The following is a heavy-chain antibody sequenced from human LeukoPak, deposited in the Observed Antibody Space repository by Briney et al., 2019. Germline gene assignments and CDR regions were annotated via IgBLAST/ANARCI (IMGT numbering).Heavy chain of an antibody. CDR1: GGSISSYY. V-gene: IGHV4-59*01. D-gene: IGHD5-24*01. Sequence: KPSETLSLTCTVSGGSISSYYWSWIRQPPGKGLEWIGYIYYTGSTDYNPSLKSRVTISVDMSNNQFSLKLSSVTAADTAVYYCARRDGYTLPYDYWGQGTLVTVSS. CDR3: ARRDGYTLPYDY. CDR2: IYYTGST. J-gene: IGHJ4*02.